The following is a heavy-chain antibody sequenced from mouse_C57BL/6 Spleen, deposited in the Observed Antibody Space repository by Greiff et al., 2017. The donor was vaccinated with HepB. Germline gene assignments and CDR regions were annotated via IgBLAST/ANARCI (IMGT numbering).Heavy chain of an antibody. CDR3: TRGYGSPWYFDV. Sequence: DVQLQESGAELVRPGASVKLSCTASGFNIKDDYMHWVKQRPEQGLEWIGWIDPENGDTEYASKFQGKATITADTSSNTAYLQLSSLTSEDTAVYYCTRGYGSPWYFDVWGTGTTVTVSS. CDR2: IDPENGDT. J-gene: IGHJ1*03. V-gene: IGHV14-4*01. D-gene: IGHD1-1*01. CDR1: GFNIKDDY.